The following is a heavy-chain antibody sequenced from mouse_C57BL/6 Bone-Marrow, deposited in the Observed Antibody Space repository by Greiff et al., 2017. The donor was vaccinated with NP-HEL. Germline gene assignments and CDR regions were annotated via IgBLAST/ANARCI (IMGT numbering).Heavy chain of an antibody. CDR1: GYTFTEYT. D-gene: IGHD2-2*01. V-gene: IGHV1-62-2*01. CDR3: ARHEVPPYGYDEYYFDY. J-gene: IGHJ2*01. Sequence: QVQLQQSGAELVKPGASVKLSCKASGYTFTEYTIHWVKQRSGQGLEWIGWFYPGSGSIKYNEKFKDKATLTADKSSSTVYMELSRLTSEDSAVYCCARHEVPPYGYDEYYFDYWGQGTTLTVSS. CDR2: FYPGSGSI.